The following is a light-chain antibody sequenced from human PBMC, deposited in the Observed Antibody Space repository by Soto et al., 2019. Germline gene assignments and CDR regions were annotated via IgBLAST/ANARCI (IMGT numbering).Light chain of an antibody. CDR1: QSILFSSNNKNY. Sequence: DIVMTQSPDSLAVSLGERATINCKSSQSILFSSNNKNYLTWYQQKPGQPPKPLIYWASTRESGVPDRFSGSGSGTDFTRTISSLQAEDVAVYYCQQYYSTPVTFGGGTKVEIK. J-gene: IGKJ4*01. V-gene: IGKV4-1*01. CDR2: WAS. CDR3: QQYYSTPVT.